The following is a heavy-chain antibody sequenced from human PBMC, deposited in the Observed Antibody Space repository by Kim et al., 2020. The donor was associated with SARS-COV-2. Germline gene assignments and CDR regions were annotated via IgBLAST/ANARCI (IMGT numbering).Heavy chain of an antibody. CDR1: GYSSTTYW. CDR3: ASTVDGHYYFDY. D-gene: IGHD6-19*01. CDR2: IHVADSLTT. Sequence: GESLKISCKASGYSSTTYWIGWVRQMSGKSLEWMGIIHVADSLTTYYSPSLQGQVFISVDSSFTTAFLQWDSLKASDTAMYYCASTVDGHYYFDYLGPGTLVVVSP. V-gene: IGHV5-51*01. J-gene: IGHJ4*01.